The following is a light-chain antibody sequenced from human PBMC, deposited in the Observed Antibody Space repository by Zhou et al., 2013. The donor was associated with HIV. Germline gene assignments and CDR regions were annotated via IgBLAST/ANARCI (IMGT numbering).Light chain of an antibody. Sequence: DIQMTQSPSTLSASVGDRVSITCRASQSLSSWLAWYQQKPGKAPKLLIYKTINLESGVPSRFSGSGSGTEFTLTISSLQPDDFATYYCQQYNSFSPWTFGQGTKVEIK. J-gene: IGKJ1*01. CDR3: QQYNSFSPWT. CDR1: QSLSSW. V-gene: IGKV1-5*03. CDR2: KTI.